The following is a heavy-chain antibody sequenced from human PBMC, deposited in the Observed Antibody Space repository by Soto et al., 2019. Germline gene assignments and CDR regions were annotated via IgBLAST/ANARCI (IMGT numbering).Heavy chain of an antibody. CDR2: ISSYNANT. V-gene: IGHV1-18*01. D-gene: IGHD6-19*01. CDR1: GYTCISYG. Sequence: QVQLVQSGAEVKKPGASVRDSCKASGYTCISYGISWVRQAPGQGLAWMGWISSYNANTNYAQKFQDRVTLTTDASTSTTYMEMRSLRPDDTAVYYCARDHITGTGDDVDFWGQGTLVTVSS. J-gene: IGHJ4*02. CDR3: ARDHITGTGDDVDF.